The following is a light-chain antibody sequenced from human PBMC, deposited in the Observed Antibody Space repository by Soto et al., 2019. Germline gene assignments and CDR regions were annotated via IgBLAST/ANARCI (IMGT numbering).Light chain of an antibody. CDR1: QSVSSW. CDR3: QQYASYPWT. Sequence: DIQMTQSPSALSASVGDRVIITCRASQSVSSWLAWYQQKTGKAPKLLISRASNLETGVSSRFSGSASGTEFTLAISSLQPDDFATYYCQQYASYPWTFGQGTRVEI. CDR2: RAS. V-gene: IGKV1-5*03. J-gene: IGKJ1*01.